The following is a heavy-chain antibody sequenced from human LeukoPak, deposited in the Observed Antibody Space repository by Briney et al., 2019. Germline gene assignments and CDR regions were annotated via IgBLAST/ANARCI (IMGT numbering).Heavy chain of an antibody. CDR2: ISDSAGTT. Sequence: GGSLRLSCAASGFTFSSSAMTWVRQAQGKGLEWVSSISDSAGTTYYADSVRGRFTISRDSSKNTLFLHMNTLRAEDTAIYYCAKDRTVGASYWYFDLWGRGTLVTVSS. D-gene: IGHD1-26*01. V-gene: IGHV3-23*01. J-gene: IGHJ2*01. CDR1: GFTFSSSA. CDR3: AKDRTVGASYWYFDL.